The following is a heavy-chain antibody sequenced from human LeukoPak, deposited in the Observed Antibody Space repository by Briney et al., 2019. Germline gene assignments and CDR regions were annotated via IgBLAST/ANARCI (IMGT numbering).Heavy chain of an antibody. CDR1: GFTFSSYD. J-gene: IGHJ4*02. CDR3: ARGAYYYGY. Sequence: PGGSLKLSCAASGFTFSSYDMNWVRQAPGKGLEWVSSIGGGNSFIAYADSVKGRFTISRDNSKNSLYLQMHSLRAEDTAVYYCARGAYYYGYWGQGTLVTVSS. V-gene: IGHV3-21*01. CDR2: IGGGNSFI. D-gene: IGHD3-16*01.